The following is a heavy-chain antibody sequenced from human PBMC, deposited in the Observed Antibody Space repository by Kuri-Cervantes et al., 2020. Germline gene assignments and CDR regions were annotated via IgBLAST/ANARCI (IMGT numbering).Heavy chain of an antibody. CDR2: ISYDGSNK. CDR1: GFTFSSYA. J-gene: IGHJ3*02. D-gene: IGHD4-11*01. Sequence: GESLKISCAASGFTFSSYAMHWVRQAPGKGLEWVAVISYDGSNKYYADSVKGRFTISRDNSKNTLYLQMNSLRAEDTAVYYCATATLQKNAFDIWGQGTMVTVSS. V-gene: IGHV3-30-3*01. CDR3: ATATLQKNAFDI.